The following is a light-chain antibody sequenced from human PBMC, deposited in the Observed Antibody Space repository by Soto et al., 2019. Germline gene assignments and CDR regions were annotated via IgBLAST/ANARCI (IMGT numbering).Light chain of an antibody. Sequence: SYELTQPPSVAVAPGETASITCGGNNIGSKSVNWYQQKPGQAPVLVIYYDDDRPSGIPERFSGSNSGNTATLTISRVEAGDEADYYCQVWDTGSDHLVFGGGTKVTVL. CDR2: YDD. V-gene: IGLV3-21*04. CDR1: NIGSKS. CDR3: QVWDTGSDHLV. J-gene: IGLJ2*01.